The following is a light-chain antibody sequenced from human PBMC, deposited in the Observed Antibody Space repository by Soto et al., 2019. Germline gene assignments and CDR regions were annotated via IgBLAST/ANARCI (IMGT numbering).Light chain of an antibody. CDR1: QSSINW. CDR3: QQYNTYFT. Sequence: DIQMTQSPSTLSASVGDRVTITCRASQSSINWLAWYQQKPGKAPKLLIYDAPSLESGVPSRFSCSGSGTEFTLTISSLQPDDFETYYCQQYNTYFTSGPGTKVGLK. J-gene: IGKJ3*01. CDR2: DAP. V-gene: IGKV1-5*01.